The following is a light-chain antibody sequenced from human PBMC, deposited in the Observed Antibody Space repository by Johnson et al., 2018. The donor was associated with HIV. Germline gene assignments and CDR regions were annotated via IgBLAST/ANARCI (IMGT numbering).Light chain of an antibody. CDR1: SSNIGNNY. V-gene: IGLV1-51*02. J-gene: IGLJ1*01. CDR3: ATCDNSLRV. Sequence: QSVLTQPPSVSAAPGQNVTISCSGSSSNIGNNYISWYQQLPGTAPKLLIYETTKRPSGIPDRFSGSRSGTSATLGITGLQTGDEADYYCATCDNSLRVLGNGTKGTVL. CDR2: ETT.